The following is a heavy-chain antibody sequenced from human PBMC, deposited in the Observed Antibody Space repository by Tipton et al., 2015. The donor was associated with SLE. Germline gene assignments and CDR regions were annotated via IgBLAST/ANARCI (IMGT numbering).Heavy chain of an antibody. J-gene: IGHJ4*02. CDR1: GFTFSSYE. D-gene: IGHD4-17*01. CDR3: AREGPTVTTPKDYFDY. V-gene: IGHV3-48*03. Sequence: LSLTCAASGFTFSSYEMNWVRQAPGKGLEWVSYISSSGGTIYYADSVKGRFTISRDNAKNSLYLQMNSLRAEDTAVYYCAREGPTVTTPKDYFDYWGQGTLVTVSS. CDR2: ISSSGGTI.